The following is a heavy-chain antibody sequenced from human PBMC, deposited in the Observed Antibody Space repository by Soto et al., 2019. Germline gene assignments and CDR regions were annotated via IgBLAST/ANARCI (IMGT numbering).Heavy chain of an antibody. Sequence: SETLSLTCAVSGGSISSSNWWSWVRQPPGKGLEWIGEIYHSGNTNYNPSLKSRVSISVDKSKNQFSLNLSSVTAADTAVYFCARDRFTVTGGYYYYYGMDVWGQGTKVTVSS. CDR1: GGSISSSNW. CDR3: ARDRFTVTGGYYYYYGMDV. J-gene: IGHJ6*02. CDR2: IYHSGNT. V-gene: IGHV4-4*02. D-gene: IGHD3-22*01.